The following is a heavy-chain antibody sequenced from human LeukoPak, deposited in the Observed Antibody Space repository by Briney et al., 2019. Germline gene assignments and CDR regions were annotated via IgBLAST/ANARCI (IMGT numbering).Heavy chain of an antibody. CDR1: GFTFGSHW. D-gene: IGHD5-18*01. J-gene: IGHJ4*02. V-gene: IGHV3-7*01. CDR3: ARVGRVTQYADDY. CDR2: IKQDGSEK. Sequence: GGSLRLSCAVSGFTFGSHWMTWVRQAPGKGLEWVATIKQDGSEKYYGDSVKGRFTISRDNAKSSLYLQMSSLRAEDTAVYYCARVGRVTQYADDYWGRGTLATVSS.